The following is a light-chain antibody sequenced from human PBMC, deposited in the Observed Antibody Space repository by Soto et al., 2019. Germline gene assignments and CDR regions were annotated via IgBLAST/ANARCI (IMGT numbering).Light chain of an antibody. J-gene: IGLJ2*01. V-gene: IGLV4-69*01. Sequence: QAVVTQSPSPSASLGASVKLTCTVSSGHSGYAVAWHQQQPKKRPRYLMKVNSDGSLNKGDGIPDRLSGSSSGTERYLTISSLQSEDEADYYCQTWGTGIVVFGGGTQLTVL. CDR1: SGHSGYA. CDR3: QTWGTGIVV. CDR2: VNSDGSL.